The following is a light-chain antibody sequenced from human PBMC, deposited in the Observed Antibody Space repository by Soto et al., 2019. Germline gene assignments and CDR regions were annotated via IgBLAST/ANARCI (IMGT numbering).Light chain of an antibody. CDR1: QSISSW. CDR2: HAS. CDR3: QHYDSFPHT. V-gene: IGKV1-5*01. Sequence: DIQMTQSPVSLSASVGDRVTITCRASQSISSWLAWYQQKPGIAPKLLIYHASNLDSGVPSRFSGSGYGTEFTLTISSLQPDDFATYYCQHYDSFPHTFGQGAKLEIK. J-gene: IGKJ2*01.